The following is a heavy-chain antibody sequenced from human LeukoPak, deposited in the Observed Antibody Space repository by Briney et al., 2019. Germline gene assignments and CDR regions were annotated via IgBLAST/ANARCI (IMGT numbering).Heavy chain of an antibody. CDR2: IIPNRGGT. J-gene: IGHJ4*02. CDR1: GYTFTGYD. V-gene: IGHV1-2*06. Sequence: ASVKVSCTASGYTFTGYDIHWVRQAPGQGLEWMGRIIPNRGGTNHAQKFQGRVTMTRDTSNSTAYMELNGLRSDDTAVYYCARDSDSSGYSVDYWGQGTLVTVSS. D-gene: IGHD3-22*01. CDR3: ARDSDSSGYSVDY.